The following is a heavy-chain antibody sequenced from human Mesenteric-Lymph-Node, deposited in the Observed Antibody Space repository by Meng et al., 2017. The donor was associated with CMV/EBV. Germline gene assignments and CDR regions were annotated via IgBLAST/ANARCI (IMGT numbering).Heavy chain of an antibody. CDR1: FTFSSYG. D-gene: IGHD2-15*01. Sequence: FTFSSYGIHWVRQAPGKGLEWVAFIRYDGSNKHYADSVKGRFTISRDNSKNSLYLQMNGLRPEDTAVYYCAKDEVVSAINYYYGMDVWGQGTLVTVSS. V-gene: IGHV3-30*02. CDR3: AKDEVVSAINYYYGMDV. CDR2: IRYDGSNK. J-gene: IGHJ6*02.